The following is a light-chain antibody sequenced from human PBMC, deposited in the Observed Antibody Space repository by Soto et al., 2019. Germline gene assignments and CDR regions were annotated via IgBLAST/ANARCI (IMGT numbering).Light chain of an antibody. CDR2: GAS. CDR1: QTIDSW. J-gene: IGKJ2*01. Sequence: MTQSPSTLSASVGDRVTITCRASQTIDSWLAWYQQRPGQAPRLLIYGASIRAPGIPARFSGGGSGTEFTLTITSLQSEDFAVYYCQQYENWPYTFGQGTKLEIK. V-gene: IGKV3-15*01. CDR3: QQYENWPYT.